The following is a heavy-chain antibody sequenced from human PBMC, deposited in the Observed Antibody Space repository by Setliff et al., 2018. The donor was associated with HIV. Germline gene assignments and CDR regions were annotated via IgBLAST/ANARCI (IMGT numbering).Heavy chain of an antibody. J-gene: IGHJ3*02. D-gene: IGHD3-22*01. CDR3: ARQGIVYYDSPGDAFDI. CDR1: GGSISINNYY. V-gene: IGHV4-39*01. CDR2: VHKSGNS. Sequence: SETLSLTCTVSGGSISINNYYWAWVRQPPGKGLEWIGSVHKSGNSYYKPSLKSRVTISVDTSENHFSLRLSSVTAADTAVYYCARQGIVYYDSPGDAFDIWGQGTMVTVSS.